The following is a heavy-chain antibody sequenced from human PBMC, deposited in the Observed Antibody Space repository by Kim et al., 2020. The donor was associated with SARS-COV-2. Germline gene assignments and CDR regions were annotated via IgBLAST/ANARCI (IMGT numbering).Heavy chain of an antibody. Sequence: YYADSVKRRFTISRDNAKNSLYLQMSSLRAEDTAVYYCARDRNYYYGMDVWGQGTTVTVSS. CDR3: ARDRNYYYGMDV. J-gene: IGHJ6*02. V-gene: IGHV3-21*01.